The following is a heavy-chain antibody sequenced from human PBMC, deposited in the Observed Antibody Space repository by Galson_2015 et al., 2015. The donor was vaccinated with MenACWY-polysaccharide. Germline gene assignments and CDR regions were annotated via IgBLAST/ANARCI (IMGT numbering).Heavy chain of an antibody. Sequence: LRLSCAASGFTFSNAWMSWVRQAPGKGLEWVGRIKSKTDGGTTDYAAPVKGRFTISRDDSKNTLYLQMNSLKTEDTAVYYCTTISYYYDSSGTTDAFDIWGQGTMVTVSS. CDR1: GFTFSNAW. CDR2: IKSKTDGGTT. J-gene: IGHJ3*02. CDR3: TTISYYYDSSGTTDAFDI. V-gene: IGHV3-15*01. D-gene: IGHD3-22*01.